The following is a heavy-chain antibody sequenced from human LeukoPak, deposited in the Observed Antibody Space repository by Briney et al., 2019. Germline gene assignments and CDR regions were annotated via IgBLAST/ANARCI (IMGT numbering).Heavy chain of an antibody. J-gene: IGHJ5*02. D-gene: IGHD5-18*01. V-gene: IGHV3-23*01. CDR1: GFTFSSYA. Sequence: PGGSLRLSCAASGFTFSSYAMSWVRQAPGKGLEWVSVISGSGGSTYYADSVRGRFTISRDNSKNTLYLQMNSLRAEDRAVYYCAISARDTAMVILYNWFDPWGQGTLVTVSS. CDR2: ISGSGGST. CDR3: AISARDTAMVILYNWFDP.